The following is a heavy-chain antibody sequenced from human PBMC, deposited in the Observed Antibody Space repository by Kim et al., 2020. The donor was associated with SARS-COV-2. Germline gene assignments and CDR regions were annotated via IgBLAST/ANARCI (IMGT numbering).Heavy chain of an antibody. Sequence: SETLSLTCTVSGAPIPTNYWSWIRQPPGKRLEWIGYIYKSGSVNYNPSLKSRVTISVDTSKSQFSLKLSSVTAADTAIYYCARVDRWLRLEGYYYGMSVWGQGTTVTVSS. CDR1: GAPIPTNY. CDR3: ARVDRWLRLEGYYYGMSV. D-gene: IGHD5-12*01. J-gene: IGHJ6*02. CDR2: IYKSGSV. V-gene: IGHV4-59*01.